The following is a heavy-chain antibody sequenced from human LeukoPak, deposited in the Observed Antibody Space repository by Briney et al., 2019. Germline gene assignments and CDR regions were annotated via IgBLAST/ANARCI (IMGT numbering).Heavy chain of an antibody. D-gene: IGHD3-10*01. Sequence: GRSLRLSCAASGFTFSSYGMHWLRQAPGKGLEGLAVISYDGSNKYYADSVKGRFTISRDNSKNTLYLQMNSLRAEDTAVYYCAKDPSGSYYGSGSYFDYWGQGTLVTVSS. CDR2: ISYDGSNK. J-gene: IGHJ4*02. CDR1: GFTFSSYG. CDR3: AKDPSGSYYGSGSYFDY. V-gene: IGHV3-30*18.